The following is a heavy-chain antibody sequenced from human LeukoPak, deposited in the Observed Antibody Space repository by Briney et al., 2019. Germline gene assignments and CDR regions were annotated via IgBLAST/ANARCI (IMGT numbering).Heavy chain of an antibody. Sequence: GASVKVSCKASGGTFSSYAISWVRQAPGQGLEWMGRIIPILGIANYAQKFQGRVTITADKSTSTAYMELSSLRSEDTAVYYCASSMIVVDEAPSGYWGQGTLVTVSS. J-gene: IGHJ4*02. D-gene: IGHD3-22*01. CDR2: IIPILGIA. CDR1: GGTFSSYA. CDR3: ASSMIVVDEAPSGY. V-gene: IGHV1-69*04.